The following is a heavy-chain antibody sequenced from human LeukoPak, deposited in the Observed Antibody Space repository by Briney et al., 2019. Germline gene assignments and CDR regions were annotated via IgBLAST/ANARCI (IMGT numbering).Heavy chain of an antibody. V-gene: IGHV3-21*01. CDR2: IGSSSSYI. D-gene: IGHD3-22*01. Sequence: PGGSLRLSCAASGFTFSSYSMNWVRQAPGKGLEWVSSIGSSSSYIYYADSVKGRFTISRDNAKNSLYLQMNSLRAEDTAVYYCARSLVVATYYYYGMDVWGQGTTVTVSS. CDR1: GFTFSSYS. CDR3: ARSLVVATYYYYGMDV. J-gene: IGHJ6*02.